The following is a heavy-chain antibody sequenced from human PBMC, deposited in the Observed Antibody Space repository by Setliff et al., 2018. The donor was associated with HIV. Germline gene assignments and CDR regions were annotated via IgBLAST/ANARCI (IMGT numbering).Heavy chain of an antibody. CDR2: IYYSGST. CDR1: GGSISSGSYY. V-gene: IGHV4-39*01. Sequence: SETLSLTCTVSGGSISSGSYYWSRIRQPPGKGLEWIGGIYYSGSTYYNPSLKSRVTISVDTSKNQFSLKLSSVTAADTALYYCVSASGAYPYAVEHWGQGTLVTVSS. J-gene: IGHJ1*01. CDR3: VSASGAYPYAVEH. D-gene: IGHD1-26*01.